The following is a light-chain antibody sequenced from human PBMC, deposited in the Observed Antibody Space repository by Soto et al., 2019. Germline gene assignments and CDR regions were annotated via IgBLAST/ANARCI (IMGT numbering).Light chain of an antibody. CDR2: EVS. J-gene: IGLJ1*01. CDR3: NSYTNTAARV. CDR1: TSDVAYYDL. V-gene: IGLV2-14*02. Sequence: QSALTQPASVSGSPGQSITISCAGTTSDVAYYDLVSWYQQHPGKAPKLMIYEVSNRPSGVSDRFSGSKSGNTASLTISGLQAEDEADYYCNSYTNTAARVFGTGTKLTVL.